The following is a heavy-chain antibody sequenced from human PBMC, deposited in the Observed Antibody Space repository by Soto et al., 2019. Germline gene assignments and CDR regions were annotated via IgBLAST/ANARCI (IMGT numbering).Heavy chain of an antibody. D-gene: IGHD3-9*01. V-gene: IGHV3-48*01. Sequence: EVQLVESGGGLVQPGGSLRLSCAASGFTFSTCSMNWVRQAPGKGLEWVSYISTGSSTIYYADSVKGRFTVSRDNAKNSLYLQMNRLTAEDTAVYSCASCPKGPGYYGCHFQHWGQGTLVTVSS. CDR1: GFTFSTCS. CDR3: ASCPKGPGYYGCHFQH. CDR2: ISTGSSTI. J-gene: IGHJ1*01.